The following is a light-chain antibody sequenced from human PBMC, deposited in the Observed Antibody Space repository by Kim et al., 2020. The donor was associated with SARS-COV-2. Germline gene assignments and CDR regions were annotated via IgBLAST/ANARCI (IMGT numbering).Light chain of an antibody. V-gene: IGLV3-21*04. CDR2: YDS. J-gene: IGLJ2*01. Sequence: SYELTQPPSVSVAPGKTARITCGGNNIGSKSVHWYQQKPGQAPVLVIYYDSDRPSGIPERFSGSNSGNTATLTISRVEAGDEADYYCQVWDSSSDRPEFGGGTQLTVL. CDR1: NIGSKS. CDR3: QVWDSSSDRPE.